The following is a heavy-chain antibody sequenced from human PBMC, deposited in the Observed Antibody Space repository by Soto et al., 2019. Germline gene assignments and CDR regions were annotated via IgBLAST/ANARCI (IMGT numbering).Heavy chain of an antibody. CDR1: GGPVRSGNYY. CDR3: AREFVSMGRGVIRGRRLDY. CDR2: VHYSGTT. J-gene: IGHJ4*02. D-gene: IGHD3-10*01. V-gene: IGHV4-61*01. Sequence: QVQLQESGPGLVKPSETLSLTCTVSGGPVRSGNYYWSWIRQPPGKGLEWIGCVHYSGTTNYNPALNCRCTISAHTSNNQFSLKVRSVTDADTAVCYCAREFVSMGRGVIRGRRLDYWGEGGLVTVSS.